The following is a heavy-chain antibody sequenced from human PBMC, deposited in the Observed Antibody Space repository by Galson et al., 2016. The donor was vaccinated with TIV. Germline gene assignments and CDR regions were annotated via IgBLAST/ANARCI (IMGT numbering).Heavy chain of an antibody. J-gene: IGHJ4*02. D-gene: IGHD1-26*01. CDR2: IKMDGSTT. V-gene: IGHV3-74*01. Sequence: LRLSCAASGFTFSKYWMHWVRQAPGKGLVWVSRIKMDGSTTNYADSVKGRFTISRDNAKNTLYLQMNNLRAEDTAVYYCARRRYSGTYLEDDWGQGTLVTVSS. CDR1: GFTFSKYW. CDR3: ARRRYSGTYLEDD.